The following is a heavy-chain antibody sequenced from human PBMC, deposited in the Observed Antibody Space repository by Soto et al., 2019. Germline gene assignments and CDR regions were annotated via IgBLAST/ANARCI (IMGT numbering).Heavy chain of an antibody. CDR3: ARDARMPTDQGGYYYYAMDV. Sequence: QVQLQESGPGLVKPSETLSLTCTVSGGSVSSVSYYWSWIRQPPGKGLEWIGYIYYSGGTNYNPSLKSRVTISVDTSKNQFSLKLSSVTAADTAVYYCARDARMPTDQGGYYYYAMDVWGQGTTVTVSS. J-gene: IGHJ6*02. V-gene: IGHV4-61*01. D-gene: IGHD4-4*01. CDR2: IYYSGGT. CDR1: GGSVSSVSYY.